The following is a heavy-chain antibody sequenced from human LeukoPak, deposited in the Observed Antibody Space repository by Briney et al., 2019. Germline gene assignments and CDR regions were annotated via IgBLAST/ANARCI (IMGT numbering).Heavy chain of an antibody. CDR3: ARRNYGDYGFDY. CDR2: IYTSGST. J-gene: IGHJ4*02. V-gene: IGHV4-61*02. Sequence: QPSETLSLTCTVSGGSISSGSYYWSWIRQPAGKGLEWIGRIYTSGSTNYNPSLKSRVTISVDTSKNQFSLKLSSVTAADTAVHYCARRNYGDYGFDYWGQGTLVTVSS. CDR1: GGSISSGSYY. D-gene: IGHD4-17*01.